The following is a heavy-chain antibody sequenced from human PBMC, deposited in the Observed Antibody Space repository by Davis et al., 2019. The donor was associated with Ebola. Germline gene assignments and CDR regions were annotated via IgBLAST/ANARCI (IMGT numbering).Heavy chain of an antibody. CDR3: ARDKFYDSSGYYFDQ. Sequence: AASVKVSCKASGYVFSTYAMHWVRQAPGQGLEYMGWISGPNAFTKSSQSFQGRVTITKDTSTTTVYMELSSLRPEDTATYFCARDKFYDSSGYYFDQWGQGTLVTVSS. D-gene: IGHD3-22*01. V-gene: IGHV1-3*01. J-gene: IGHJ4*01. CDR1: GYVFSTYA. CDR2: ISGPNAFT.